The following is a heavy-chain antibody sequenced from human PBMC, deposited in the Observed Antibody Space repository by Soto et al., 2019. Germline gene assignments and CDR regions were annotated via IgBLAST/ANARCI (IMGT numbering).Heavy chain of an antibody. CDR2: ISGSGGST. D-gene: IGHD3-3*01. CDR1: GFTFSSYA. V-gene: IGHV3-23*01. CDR3: AKDPGRYDFWSGHYYYGMDV. J-gene: IGHJ6*02. Sequence: GGSLRLSCAASGFTFSSYAMSWVRQAPGKGLEWVSAISGSGGSTYYADSVKGRFTISRDNSKSTLYLQMNSLRAEDTAVYYCAKDPGRYDFWSGHYYYGMDVWGQGTTVTVSS.